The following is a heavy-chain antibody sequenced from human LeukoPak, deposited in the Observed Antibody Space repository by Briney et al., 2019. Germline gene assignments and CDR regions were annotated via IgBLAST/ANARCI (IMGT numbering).Heavy chain of an antibody. J-gene: IGHJ4*02. D-gene: IGHD3-3*01. CDR1: GFTFSSYA. CDR2: ISGSGGST. Sequence: PGGFLRLSCAASGFTFSSYAMSWVRQAPGKGLEWVSAISGSGGSTYYADSVKGRFTISRDNSKNTLYLQMNSLRAEDTAVYYCAKGPDFWSGYYPDYWGQGTLVTVSS. V-gene: IGHV3-23*01. CDR3: AKGPDFWSGYYPDY.